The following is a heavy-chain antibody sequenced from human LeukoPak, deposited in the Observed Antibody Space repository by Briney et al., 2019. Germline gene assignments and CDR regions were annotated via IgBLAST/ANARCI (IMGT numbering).Heavy chain of an antibody. D-gene: IGHD3-3*01. V-gene: IGHV3-30*02. CDR2: IRYDGSDN. CDR1: GFTFSNYA. CDR3: AKALEVFWSGYYNPFDY. Sequence: GGSLRLSCAASGFTFSNYAMNWVRQAPGEGLEWVAFIRYDGSDNHYAESVKGRFTISRDNSKNTLYLQMNSLRAEDTAGYYCAKALEVFWSGYYNPFDYRGRGTLVTVSS. J-gene: IGHJ4*02.